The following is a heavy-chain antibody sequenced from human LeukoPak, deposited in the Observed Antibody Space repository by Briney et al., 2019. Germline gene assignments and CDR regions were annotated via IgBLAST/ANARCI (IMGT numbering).Heavy chain of an antibody. D-gene: IGHD6-13*01. CDR1: GFTFSDYY. Sequence: GGSLRLSCAAPGFTFSDYYMSWIRQAPGKGLEWVSYISSSSSYTNYADSVKGRFTISRDNSKNTLYLQMNSLRAEDTAVYYCAKGYSSSFYGMDVWGQGTTVTVSS. CDR3: AKGYSSSFYGMDV. CDR2: ISSSSSYT. J-gene: IGHJ6*02. V-gene: IGHV3-11*05.